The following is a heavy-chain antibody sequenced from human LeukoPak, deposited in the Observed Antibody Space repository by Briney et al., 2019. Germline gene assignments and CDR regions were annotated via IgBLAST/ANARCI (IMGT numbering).Heavy chain of an antibody. Sequence: PSETLSLTCAVYGGSFSGYYWSWIRQPPGKGLEWIGEINHSGSTNYNPSLKSRVTISVDTSKNQFSLKLSSVTAADTAVYYCAINKAAKSLDYWGQGTLVTVSS. CDR1: GGSFSGYY. V-gene: IGHV4-34*01. D-gene: IGHD6-25*01. CDR3: AINKAAKSLDY. CDR2: INHSGST. J-gene: IGHJ4*02.